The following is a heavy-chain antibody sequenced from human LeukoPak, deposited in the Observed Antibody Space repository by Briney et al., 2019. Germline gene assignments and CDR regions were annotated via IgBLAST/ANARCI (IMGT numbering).Heavy chain of an antibody. D-gene: IGHD5-24*01. CDR2: INSDGSTT. CDR3: ARWTPRDGYNYWGDY. CDR1: GFTFSSYW. V-gene: IGHV3-74*01. Sequence: PGGSLRLSCAASGFTFSSYWMHWVRQAPGKGLVWVSRINSDGSTTNYADSVKGRFTISRDNAKNTLYLQMNSLRAEDTAVYYCARWTPRDGYNYWGDYWGQGTLVTVSS. J-gene: IGHJ4*02.